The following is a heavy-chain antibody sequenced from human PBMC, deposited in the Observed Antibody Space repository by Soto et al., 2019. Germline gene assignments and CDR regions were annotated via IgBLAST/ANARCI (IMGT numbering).Heavy chain of an antibody. CDR3: ARGVTSLLPNYYMAV. CDR1: GGSFSGYY. Sequence: SETLSLACAVYGGSFSGYYWSWIRQPPGKGLEWIGEINHSGSTNYNPSLKSRVTISVDTSKNQFSLKLSSVTAADTAVYYCARGVTSLLPNYYMAVWGKGTRSPSP. D-gene: IGHD2-15*01. J-gene: IGHJ6*03. CDR2: INHSGST. V-gene: IGHV4-34*01.